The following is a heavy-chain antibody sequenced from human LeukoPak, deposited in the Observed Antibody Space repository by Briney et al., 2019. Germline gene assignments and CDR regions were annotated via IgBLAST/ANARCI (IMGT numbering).Heavy chain of an antibody. J-gene: IGHJ4*02. CDR2: IHYSGST. V-gene: IGHV4-59*01. D-gene: IGHD5-12*01. CDR1: GGSISSYY. CDR3: ARDSYSGRAHFDS. Sequence: SETLSLTCTVSGGSISSYYGNWIQQPPGKGLEWIGYIHYSGSTNYIPSLKSRVTISVDTSKNQFSLKLSSVTAADTAVYYCARDSYSGRAHFDSWGQGTLVTVSS.